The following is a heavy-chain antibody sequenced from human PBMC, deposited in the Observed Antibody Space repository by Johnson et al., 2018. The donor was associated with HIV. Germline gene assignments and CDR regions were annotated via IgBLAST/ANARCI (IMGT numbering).Heavy chain of an antibody. CDR3: STDILFGTTRSDHDAFDT. D-gene: IGHD1-1*01. Sequence: QVQLVESGGGVVQPGGSLRLSCAASGFTFSSYGMHWVRQAPCKGLEWVAFIRYDGSNKYYADSVKGRFTISRDNSKNTLYLQMNSLRAEDTAVYYCSTDILFGTTRSDHDAFDTWGQGTMVTVSS. J-gene: IGHJ3*02. CDR2: IRYDGSNK. CDR1: GFTFSSYG. V-gene: IGHV3-30*02.